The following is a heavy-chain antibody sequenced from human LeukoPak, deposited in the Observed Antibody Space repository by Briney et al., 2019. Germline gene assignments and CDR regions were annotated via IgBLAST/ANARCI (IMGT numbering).Heavy chain of an antibody. Sequence: GGSLRLSCVASGFTFSNYWMTWVRQAPGKGLEWVARIKQDGSDKYYEDSVKGRFTISRDNAKNSLYLQMNSLRAEDTAVYYCARDKLLVAGTPGYWGQGTLVTVSS. CDR1: GFTFSNYW. CDR2: IKQDGSDK. CDR3: ARDKLLVAGTPGY. V-gene: IGHV3-7*01. D-gene: IGHD6-19*01. J-gene: IGHJ4*02.